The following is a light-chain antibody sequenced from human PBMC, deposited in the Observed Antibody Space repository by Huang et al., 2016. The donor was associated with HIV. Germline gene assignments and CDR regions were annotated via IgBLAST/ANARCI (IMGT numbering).Light chain of an antibody. CDR3: QRYNKWPPEYT. CDR2: AES. J-gene: IGKJ2*01. CDR1: QSVNTN. V-gene: IGKV3-15*01. Sequence: VMMSQSPATLAASPGERVTLSCGASQSVNTNLAWYQQKPGQPPRPLIYAESTRATGVPARFAGSGSGTEFTLTIDGLQCDGFAVYYCQRYNKWPPEYTFGQGTRLEIK.